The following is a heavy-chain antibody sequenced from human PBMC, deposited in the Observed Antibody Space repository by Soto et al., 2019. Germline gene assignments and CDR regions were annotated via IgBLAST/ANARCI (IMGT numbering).Heavy chain of an antibody. CDR2: IKQDGSEK. J-gene: IGHJ4*02. CDR1: GFTFSTYW. Sequence: PGGSLRLSCAASGFTFSTYWMSWVRQAPGKGLEWVANIKQDGSEKYYVDSVKGRFTISRDNAKNSLYLQMNSLRAEDTAMYYCARLYDSSGYYLDYWGQGTLVTVSS. CDR3: ARLYDSSGYYLDY. D-gene: IGHD3-22*01. V-gene: IGHV3-7*03.